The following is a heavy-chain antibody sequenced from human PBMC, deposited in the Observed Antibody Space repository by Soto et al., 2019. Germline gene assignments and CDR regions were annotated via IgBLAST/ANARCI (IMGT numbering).Heavy chain of an antibody. J-gene: IGHJ5*02. CDR3: ARDRGPSSGYYPYWFDP. Sequence: QVQLVQSGAEVKKPGSSVKVSCKASGGTFSSYAITWVRQAXGQGLEWMGGIIPIFGTANYAQKFQGRVTSTADESTSTAYMELSSLRSEDTAVYYCARDRGPSSGYYPYWFDPWGQGTLVTVSS. V-gene: IGHV1-69*12. CDR2: IIPIFGTA. D-gene: IGHD3-22*01. CDR1: GGTFSSYA.